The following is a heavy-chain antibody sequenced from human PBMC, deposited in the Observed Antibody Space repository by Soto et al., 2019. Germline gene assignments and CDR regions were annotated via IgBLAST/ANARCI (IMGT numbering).Heavy chain of an antibody. Sequence: GGSLRLSCAASGFTFSSYGMGWVRQAPGKGLEWVSAISAGGTNTYYADSVKGRFTISRDNSKNTLYLQMNSLRAEDTAVYYCAKEMGAAKPFDYWGQGTLVTVSS. CDR3: AKEMGAAKPFDY. CDR2: ISAGGTNT. CDR1: GFTFSSYG. J-gene: IGHJ4*02. D-gene: IGHD1-26*01. V-gene: IGHV3-23*01.